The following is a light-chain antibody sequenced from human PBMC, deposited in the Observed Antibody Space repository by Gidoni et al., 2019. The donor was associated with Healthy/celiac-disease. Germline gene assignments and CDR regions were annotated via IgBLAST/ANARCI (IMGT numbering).Light chain of an antibody. CDR1: KLGDKY. J-gene: IGLJ2*01. Sequence: SYEMTQPPSVSVSPGKTASITCAGDKLGDKYACWYQQKPGQSPVLVIYQDSMRPSGIPERFSGSHSGNTATLTISGPQAMDESDYYCQAWDSSPGFGGGTKLTVL. CDR3: QAWDSSPG. CDR2: QDS. V-gene: IGLV3-1*01.